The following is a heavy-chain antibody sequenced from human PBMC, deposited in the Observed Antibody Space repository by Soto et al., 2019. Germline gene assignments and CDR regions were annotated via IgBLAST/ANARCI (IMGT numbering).Heavy chain of an antibody. CDR2: TYYRSKWYN. Sequence: QVQLQQSGPGLVKPSQTLSLTCDISGDSVSSNSAAWNWIRQSPSRGLEWLGRTYYRSKWYNDYAVSVKSRMSINVDTSKNQFSLQLNSVTPEDTAVYYCARVSTGHWNILDYYYYGIDVWGQGTTVTVS. CDR3: ARVSTGHWNILDYYYYGIDV. CDR1: GDSVSSNSAA. J-gene: IGHJ6*02. V-gene: IGHV6-1*01. D-gene: IGHD3-9*01.